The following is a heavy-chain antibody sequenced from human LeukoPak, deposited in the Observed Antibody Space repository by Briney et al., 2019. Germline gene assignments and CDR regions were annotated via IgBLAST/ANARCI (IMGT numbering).Heavy chain of an antibody. Sequence: PGGSLRLSCAASGFTVNSNYMSWVRQAPGEGLEWVSVIYSGGTTYYADSVKGRFTISRDNSKNTLYLQMNSLRAEDTAVYYCARDLSLAAALYYFDYWGQGTLVTVSS. J-gene: IGHJ4*02. CDR3: ARDLSLAAALYYFDY. CDR2: IYSGGTT. CDR1: GFTVNSNY. V-gene: IGHV3-53*01. D-gene: IGHD6-13*01.